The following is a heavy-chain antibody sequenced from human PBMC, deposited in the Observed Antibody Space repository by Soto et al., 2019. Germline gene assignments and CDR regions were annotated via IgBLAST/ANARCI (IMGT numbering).Heavy chain of an antibody. V-gene: IGHV3-23*01. D-gene: IGHD2-15*01. CDR2: ISGSGDTA. CDR1: GFTFSSYA. CDR3: AKKGTGCRGGSCYSSDCYYPMII. J-gene: IGHJ6*02. Sequence: EVQVLESGGGLVQPGGSLRLSCEASGFTFSSYAMIWVRQAPGKGLEWVSAISGSGDTAYYADSVKGRFTISRDNSKNSVWLQRNSLRGEDTVVYFCAKKGTGCRGGSCYSSDCYYPMIIWGQGTTVTVFS.